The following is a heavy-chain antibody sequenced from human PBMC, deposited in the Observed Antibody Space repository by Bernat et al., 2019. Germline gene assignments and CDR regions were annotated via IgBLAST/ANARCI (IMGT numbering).Heavy chain of an antibody. J-gene: IGHJ5*02. V-gene: IGHV3-23*01. Sequence: EVQLLESGGGLVQPWGSLRLSCAASGFTFSSYAMSWVRQAPGKGLEWVSTISGSGSSTYYADSVKGRFTISRDNSKNTLYLQMNSLRAEDTAVYYCAKVPYGDPDLSWGQGTLVTVSS. D-gene: IGHD4-17*01. CDR3: AKVPYGDPDLS. CDR1: GFTFSSYA. CDR2: ISGSGSST.